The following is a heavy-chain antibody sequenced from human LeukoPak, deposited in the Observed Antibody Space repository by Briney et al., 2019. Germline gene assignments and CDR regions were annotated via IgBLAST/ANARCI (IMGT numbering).Heavy chain of an antibody. CDR3: TRRHSSGSN. Sequence: SGGSLRLSCAASGFTFSSYSMKWVRQAPGKGLEWVSVIYSGGITYYADSVKGRFNISRDNSKNTLYLQMNSLRPEDTALYYCTRRHSSGSNWGQGTLVTVSS. V-gene: IGHV3-66*02. CDR2: IYSGGIT. J-gene: IGHJ4*02. CDR1: GFTFSSYS. D-gene: IGHD6-19*01.